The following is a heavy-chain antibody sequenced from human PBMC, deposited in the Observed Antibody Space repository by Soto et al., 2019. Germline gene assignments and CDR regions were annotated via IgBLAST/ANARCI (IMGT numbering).Heavy chain of an antibody. CDR1: GAPIKDGVYS. CDR2: IYYSGST. J-gene: IGHJ6*02. V-gene: IGHV4-30-4*01. Sequence: PSETLSLTCTVSGAPIKDGVYSWSWIRQPPGKGLEWIGHIYYSGSTYFNPSLQSRVWISVDTSKNQFSLKVNSVTAADTAVYYCARVSLRYYYGMDVWGQGTTVTVSS. CDR3: ARVSLRYYYGMDV.